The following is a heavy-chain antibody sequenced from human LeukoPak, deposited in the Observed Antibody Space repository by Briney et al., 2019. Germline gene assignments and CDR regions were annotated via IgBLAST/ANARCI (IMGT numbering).Heavy chain of an antibody. V-gene: IGHV1-69*05. D-gene: IGHD6-13*01. CDR2: INPIFGTA. Sequence: SVKVSCKASGCTFSSYAINWVRQAPGQGLEWMAWINPIFGTANYAQKFQGRVTITTDESTSTAYMELSSLRSEDTAVYYCARESIAAASTVADPWTWGQGTLVTVSS. J-gene: IGHJ5*02. CDR3: ARESIAAASTVADPWT. CDR1: GCTFSSYA.